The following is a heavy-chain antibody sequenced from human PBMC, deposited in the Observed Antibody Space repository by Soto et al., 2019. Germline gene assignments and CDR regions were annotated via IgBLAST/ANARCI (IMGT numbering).Heavy chain of an antibody. Sequence: QVQLVESGGGVVQPGRSLRLSCAASGFTFSYHALNWVRQAPGKGLEWVAVISYDGDNKYIAESVKGRFTITRDNSKITGSLQMDSLRDEYTAMYFCARGTTTSACSAMDVWGQGTTVTVSS. D-gene: IGHD1-1*01. CDR1: GFTFSYHA. V-gene: IGHV3-30*14. CDR2: ISYDGDNK. CDR3: ARGTTTSACSAMDV. J-gene: IGHJ6*02.